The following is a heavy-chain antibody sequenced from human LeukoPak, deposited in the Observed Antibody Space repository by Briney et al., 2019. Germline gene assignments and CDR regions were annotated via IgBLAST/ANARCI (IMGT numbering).Heavy chain of an antibody. J-gene: IGHJ5*02. CDR2: INPDSGGT. V-gene: IGHV1-2*06. CDR3: AREPATMVRGVLLGRFDP. D-gene: IGHD3-10*01. CDR1: GYTFTGYY. Sequence: GASVKVSCKASGYTFTGYYIHWVRQAPGQGLEWMGRINPDSGGTNYAQKFQGRVTMTRDTSISTAYMDLRRLRSDDTAVYYCAREPATMVRGVLLGRFDPWGQGTLVTVSS.